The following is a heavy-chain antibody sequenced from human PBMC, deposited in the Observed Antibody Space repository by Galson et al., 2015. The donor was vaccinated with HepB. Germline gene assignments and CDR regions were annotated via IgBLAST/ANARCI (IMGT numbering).Heavy chain of an antibody. V-gene: IGHV3-53*01. CDR2: IYSGGST. J-gene: IGHJ4*02. CDR3: ARDFGWGGSYYY. CDR1: GFTVSSNY. D-gene: IGHD1-26*01. Sequence: SLRLSYAASGFTVSSNYMSWVRQAPGKGLEWVSVIYSGGSTYYADSVKGRFTISRDNSKNTLYLQMNSLRAEDTAVYYCARDFGWGGSYYYWGQGTLVTVSS.